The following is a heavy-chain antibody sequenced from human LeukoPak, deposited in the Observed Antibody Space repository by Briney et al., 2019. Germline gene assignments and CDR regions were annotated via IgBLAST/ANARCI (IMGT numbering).Heavy chain of an antibody. J-gene: IGHJ6*02. Sequence: NPSETLSLTCTVSGGSITNYYWSWIRQPPGKGLEWIGWIYYSGSTNYNPSLKSRVTISLDTSQNQFSLELTSVTAADTAVYYCARTCSGGTCYQGLGYYGMDVWGQGTTVTVPS. V-gene: IGHV4-59*01. CDR3: ARTCSGGTCYQGLGYYGMDV. D-gene: IGHD2-15*01. CDR2: IYYSGST. CDR1: GGSITNYY.